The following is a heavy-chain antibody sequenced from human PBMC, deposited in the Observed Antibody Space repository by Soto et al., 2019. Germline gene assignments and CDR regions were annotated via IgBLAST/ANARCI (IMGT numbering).Heavy chain of an antibody. CDR2: IIPMFGSA. V-gene: IGHV1-69*13. J-gene: IGHJ6*02. Sequence: SVKVSCKASGGSFSSFAFSWLRQAPGQGLEWMGGIIPMFGSANYAQEFLGRVTFTADDSTSTAYMEISGLTFEDTAVYYCARGFPDVHYYYGMDVWGQGTTVTVSS. CDR1: GGSFSSFA. CDR3: ARGFPDVHYYYGMDV.